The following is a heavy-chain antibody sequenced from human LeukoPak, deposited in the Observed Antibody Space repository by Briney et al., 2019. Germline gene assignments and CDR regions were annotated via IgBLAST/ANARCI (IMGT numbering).Heavy chain of an antibody. V-gene: IGHV3-23*01. D-gene: IGHD6-19*01. J-gene: IGHJ5*02. Sequence: PGGSLRLPCAASGFTFSSYAMSWVRQAPGKGLEWVSAISGSGGSTYYADSVKGRFTISRVNSKNTLSLQMNSLRADDTAIYYCAKGPSGIAVDNWFDPWGQGTLVTASS. CDR3: AKGPSGIAVDNWFDP. CDR1: GFTFSSYA. CDR2: ISGSGGST.